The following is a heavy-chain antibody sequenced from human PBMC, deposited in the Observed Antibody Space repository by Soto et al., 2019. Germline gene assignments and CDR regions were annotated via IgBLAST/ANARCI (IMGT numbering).Heavy chain of an antibody. Sequence: GGSLRLSCAASGFTFSDYYMSWIRQAPGKGLEWVSYISSSGSTIYYADSVKGRFTISRDNAKNSLYLQMNSLRAEDTAVYYCARGAAYYGDYVAYYYYYYMDVWGKGTTVTVSS. CDR2: ISSSGSTI. J-gene: IGHJ6*03. CDR3: ARGAAYYGDYVAYYYYYYMDV. V-gene: IGHV3-11*01. CDR1: GFTFSDYY. D-gene: IGHD4-17*01.